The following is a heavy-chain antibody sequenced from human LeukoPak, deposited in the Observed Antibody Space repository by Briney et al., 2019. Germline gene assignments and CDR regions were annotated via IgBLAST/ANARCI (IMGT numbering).Heavy chain of an antibody. CDR1: GFTVSSNY. V-gene: IGHV3-53*05. D-gene: IGHD3-3*01. Sequence: GGSLRLSCAASGFTVSSNYMSWVRQAPGKGLEWVSVIYSGGSTYYADSVKGRFTISRDNSKNTLYLQMNSLRAEDTAVYYCAKDLSARVYDFWSGYSFDYWGQGTLVTVSS. J-gene: IGHJ4*02. CDR3: AKDLSARVYDFWSGYSFDY. CDR2: IYSGGST.